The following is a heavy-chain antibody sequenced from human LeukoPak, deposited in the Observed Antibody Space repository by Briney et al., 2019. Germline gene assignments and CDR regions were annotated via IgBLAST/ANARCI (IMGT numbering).Heavy chain of an antibody. V-gene: IGHV4-59*08. CDR2: IYYSGST. CDR3: ARGVLYYYYGMDV. CDR1: GGSISSYY. J-gene: IGHJ6*02. D-gene: IGHD1-1*01. Sequence: SETLSLTCTVSGGSISSYYWSWIRQPPGKGLEWIGYIYYSGSTNYNPSLKSRVTISVNTSKNQFSLKPSSVTAADTAVYYCARGVLYYYYGMDVWGQGTTVTVSS.